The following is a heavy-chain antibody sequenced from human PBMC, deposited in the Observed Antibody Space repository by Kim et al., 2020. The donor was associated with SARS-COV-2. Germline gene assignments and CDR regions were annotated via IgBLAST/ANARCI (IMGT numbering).Heavy chain of an antibody. Sequence: NYAQKFQERVTITRDMSTSTAYMELSSLRSEDTAVYYCAADTWIVGASVYWGQGTLVTVSS. J-gene: IGHJ4*02. D-gene: IGHD1-26*01. V-gene: IGHV1-58*01. CDR3: AADTWIVGASVY.